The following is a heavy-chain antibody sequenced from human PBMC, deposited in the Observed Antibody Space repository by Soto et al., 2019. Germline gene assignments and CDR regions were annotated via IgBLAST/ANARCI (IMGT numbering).Heavy chain of an antibody. V-gene: IGHV4-30-2*05. CDR3: AREGYNFGPFDY. CDR1: GGSISSGGYS. J-gene: IGHJ4*02. Sequence: LSLTCAVSGGSISSGGYSWSWVRQPPGKGLEWIGYIYHSGSTNYNPSLKSRVTISVDTSKNQFSLKLSSVTAADTAVYYCAREGYNFGPFDYWGQGALVTVSS. D-gene: IGHD5-18*01. CDR2: IYHSGST.